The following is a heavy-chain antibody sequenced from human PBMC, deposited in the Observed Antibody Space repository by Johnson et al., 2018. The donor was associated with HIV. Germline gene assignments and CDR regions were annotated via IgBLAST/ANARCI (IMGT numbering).Heavy chain of an antibody. CDR2: ITSGGGDT. V-gene: IGHV3-23*04. CDR3: YGYYDAFDI. J-gene: IGHJ3*02. Sequence: VQLVESGGDLVQPGGSLRLSCAASGFTFSRSAMSWVRQAPGKGLEWVSIITSGGGDTYYADSVKGRFTISRDNSKNTLFLQMNRLRVEDTAVYYCYGYYDAFDIWGQGTMVTVSS. D-gene: IGHD3-10*01. CDR1: GFTFSRSA.